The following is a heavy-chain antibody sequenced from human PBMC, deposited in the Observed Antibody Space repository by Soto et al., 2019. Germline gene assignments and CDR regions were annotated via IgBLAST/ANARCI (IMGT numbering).Heavy chain of an antibody. CDR3: ARDMVRGALPQYFMDV. CDR2: IRGVDNNK. V-gene: IGHV3-21*01. J-gene: IGHJ6*02. D-gene: IGHD3-10*01. CDR1: LFNFSNYS. Sequence: LRLTYAASLFNFSNYSMTWARQAPGKGLEWVSSIRGVDNNKYYAASVKGRFTISRDNAKNSLFLHLSGLTADDTAVYYCARDMVRGALPQYFMDVWGQGTTVTVSS.